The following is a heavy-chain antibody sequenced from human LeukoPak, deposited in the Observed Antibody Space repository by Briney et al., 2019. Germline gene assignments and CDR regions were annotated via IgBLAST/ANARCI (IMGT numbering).Heavy chain of an antibody. CDR1: GHTFTAYY. CDR2: INPNSGGT. CDR3: ATYYSDTSARD. J-gene: IGHJ4*02. V-gene: IGHV1-2*02. Sequence: GASVKVSCKASGHTFTAYYMFWVRRAPGQGLEWMGWINPNSGGTNFAPNFQGRVTMTRDTSISTAYMELSGLTSDDTAVYFCATYYSDTSARDWGQGTLVTVSS. D-gene: IGHD3-22*01.